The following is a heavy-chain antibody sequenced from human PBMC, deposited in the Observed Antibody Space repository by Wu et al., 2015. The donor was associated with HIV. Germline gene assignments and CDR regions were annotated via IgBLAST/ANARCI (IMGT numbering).Heavy chain of an antibody. CDR1: GYTFTGYY. D-gene: IGHD1-26*01. Sequence: QVQLVQSGAEVKKPGASVKVSCKASGYTFTGYYMHWVRQAPGQGLEWMGWINPNSGGTNYAQKFQGRVTMTRDTSISTAYMELSRLRSDDTAVYYCARTRTFKWELPQHDWYFDLWGLAPWSLSPQ. CDR3: ARTRTFKWELPQHDWYFDL. J-gene: IGHJ2*01. V-gene: IGHV1-2*02. CDR2: INPNSGGT.